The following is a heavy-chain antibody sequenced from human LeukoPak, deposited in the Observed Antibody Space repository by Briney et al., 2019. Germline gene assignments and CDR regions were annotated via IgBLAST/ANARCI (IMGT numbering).Heavy chain of an antibody. CDR2: ISSSGSTI. Sequence: GGSLRLSCAASGFTFSSYEMNWVRQAPGKGLEWVSYISSSGSTIYYADSVKGRFTISRDNAKNSLYLQMNSLRAEDTAVYYCARESYEYDSSGYPDFRGQGTLVTVSS. CDR1: GFTFSSYE. CDR3: ARESYEYDSSGYPDF. D-gene: IGHD3-22*01. J-gene: IGHJ4*02. V-gene: IGHV3-48*03.